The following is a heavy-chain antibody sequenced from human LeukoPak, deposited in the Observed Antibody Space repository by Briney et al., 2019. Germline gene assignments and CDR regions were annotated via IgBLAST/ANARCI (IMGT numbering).Heavy chain of an antibody. Sequence: ASVKVSCKASGYTFTSYAMHWVRQAPGQRLEWMGWINAGNGNTKHSQKFQGRVTITRDTSASTGYMELSSLRSEDTAVYYCASGSGYDPVDYWGQGTLVTVSS. V-gene: IGHV1-3*01. D-gene: IGHD5-12*01. J-gene: IGHJ4*02. CDR2: INAGNGNT. CDR1: GYTFTSYA. CDR3: ASGSGYDPVDY.